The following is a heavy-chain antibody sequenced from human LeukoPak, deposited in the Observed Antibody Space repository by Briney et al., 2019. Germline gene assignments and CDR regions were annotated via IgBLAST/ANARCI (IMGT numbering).Heavy chain of an antibody. Sequence: PSETLSLTCTVSGGSISSYYWSWIRQPPGKGLEWIGYIYYSGSTNYNPSLKSRVTISVDTSKNQFSLKLSSVTAADTAVYYCARDLNLDSSGYFDYWGQGTLVTVSS. CDR3: ARDLNLDSSGYFDY. J-gene: IGHJ4*02. CDR1: GGSISSYY. V-gene: IGHV4-59*01. CDR2: IYYSGST. D-gene: IGHD3-22*01.